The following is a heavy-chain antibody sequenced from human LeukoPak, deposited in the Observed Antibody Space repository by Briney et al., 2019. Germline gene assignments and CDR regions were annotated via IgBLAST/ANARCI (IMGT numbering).Heavy chain of an antibody. CDR1: GGSFSGYY. V-gene: IGHV4-34*01. CDR2: INHSGST. CDR3: ARGYPKPAFDT. Sequence: SETLSLTCAVYGGSFSGYYWNWIRQPPGKGLEWIGEINHSGSTNYNPSLKSRVTISADTSKNQFSLKLSSVTAADTAVYYCARGYPKPAFDTWGQGTMVTVSS. J-gene: IGHJ3*02.